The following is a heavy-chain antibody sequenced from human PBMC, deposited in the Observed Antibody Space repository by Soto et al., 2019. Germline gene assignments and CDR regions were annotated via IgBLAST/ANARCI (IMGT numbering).Heavy chain of an antibody. CDR3: ASWYSSSSHNWFDP. J-gene: IGHJ5*02. V-gene: IGHV4-4*02. D-gene: IGHD6-6*01. Sequence: PSETLSLTCAVSCGSISSSNWWSWVRQPPGKGLEWIGEIYHSGSTNYNPSLKSRVTISVDKSKNQFSLKLSSVTAADTAVYYCASWYSSSSHNWFDPWGQGTLVTVSS. CDR2: IYHSGST. CDR1: CGSISSSNW.